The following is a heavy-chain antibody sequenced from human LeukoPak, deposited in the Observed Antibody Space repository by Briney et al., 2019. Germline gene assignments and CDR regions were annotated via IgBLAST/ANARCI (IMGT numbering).Heavy chain of an antibody. D-gene: IGHD3-10*01. CDR2: IYYSGST. J-gene: IGHJ5*02. V-gene: IGHV4-61*01. Sequence: SETLSLTCTVSGGSVSSGSYYWSWIRQPPGKGLEWIGYIYYSGSTNYNPSLKSRVTISVDTSKNQFSLKLSSVTAADTAVYYCARGPVLLWPRGWFDPWGQGTLVTVSS. CDR1: GGSVSSGSYY. CDR3: ARGPVLLWPRGWFDP.